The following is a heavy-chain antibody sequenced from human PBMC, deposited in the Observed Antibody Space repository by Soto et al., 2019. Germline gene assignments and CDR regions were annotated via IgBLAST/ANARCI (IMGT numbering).Heavy chain of an antibody. V-gene: IGHV4-59*01. J-gene: IGHJ4*02. Sequence: SETLSLTCTVSGGSISSYYWSWIRQPPGKGLNWIGYIYYSGSTNYNPSLKSRVTISVDTSKNQFSLKLSSVTAADTAVYYCACDLTAGCFDYWGQGTLVTVSS. CDR2: IYYSGST. D-gene: IGHD6-13*01. CDR3: ACDLTAGCFDY. CDR1: GGSISSYY.